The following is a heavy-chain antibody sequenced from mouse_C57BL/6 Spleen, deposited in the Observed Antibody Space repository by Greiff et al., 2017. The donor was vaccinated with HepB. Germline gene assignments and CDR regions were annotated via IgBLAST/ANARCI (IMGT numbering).Heavy chain of an antibody. V-gene: IGHV1-55*01. CDR2: IYPGSGST. CDR3: ARSGVVAYYFDY. Sequence: VQLQQPGAELVKPGASVKMSCTASGYTFTSYWITWVKQRPGQGLEWIGDIYPGSGSTNYNEKFKSKATLTVDTSSSTAYMQLSSLTSEDSAVYYCARSGVVAYYFDYWGQGTTLTVSS. D-gene: IGHD1-1*01. J-gene: IGHJ2*01. CDR1: GYTFTSYW.